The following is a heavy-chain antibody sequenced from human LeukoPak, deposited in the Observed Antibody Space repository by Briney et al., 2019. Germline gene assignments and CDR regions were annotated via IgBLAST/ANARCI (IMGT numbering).Heavy chain of an antibody. J-gene: IGHJ4*02. CDR2: INHSGST. D-gene: IGHD3-22*01. Sequence: PSETLSPTCAVYGGSFSGYYWSWIRQPPGKGLEWIGEINHSGSTNYNPSLKSRVTISVDTSKNQFSLKLSSVTAADTAVYYCARDLYYYDSSGPDYWGQGTLVTVSS. CDR1: GGSFSGYY. V-gene: IGHV4-34*01. CDR3: ARDLYYYDSSGPDY.